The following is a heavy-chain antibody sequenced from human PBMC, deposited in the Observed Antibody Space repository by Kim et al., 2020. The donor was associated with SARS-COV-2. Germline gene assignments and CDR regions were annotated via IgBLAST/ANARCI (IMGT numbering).Heavy chain of an antibody. CDR3: VRDRMGGAFDI. Sequence: PGGSLRLSCATSGFSLSAYDMNWVRQAPEKGLEWLSFITKNSKTIFYADSVKGRFTISRDNAKNSLYLQMKSLRDEDTAVYYCVRDRMGGAFDIWGQGTMVTVSS. CDR1: GFSLSAYD. CDR2: ITKNSKTI. V-gene: IGHV3-48*02. D-gene: IGHD3-16*01. J-gene: IGHJ3*02.